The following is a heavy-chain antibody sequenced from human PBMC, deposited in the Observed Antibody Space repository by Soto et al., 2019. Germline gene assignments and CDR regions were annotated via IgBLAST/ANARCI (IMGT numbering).Heavy chain of an antibody. CDR2: IWYDGSNK. V-gene: IGHV3-33*01. CDR1: GFTFSSYG. J-gene: IGHJ3*02. CDR3: AREAPIMITFGGVINDAFDI. D-gene: IGHD3-16*02. Sequence: QVQLVESGGGVVQPGSSLRLSCAASGFTFSSYGMHWVRQAPGKGLEWVAVIWYDGSNKYYADSVKGRFTISRDNSKNTLYLQMNSLRAEDTAVYYCAREAPIMITFGGVINDAFDIWCQGTMVTVSS.